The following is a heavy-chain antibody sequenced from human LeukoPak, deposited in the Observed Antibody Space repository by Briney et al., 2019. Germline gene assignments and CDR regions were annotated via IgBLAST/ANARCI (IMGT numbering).Heavy chain of an antibody. CDR3: ARDPTYYDFWSGYYTGVNFDY. CDR2: ISAYNGNT. Sequence: GASVKVSCKASGYTFTSCGISWVRQAPGQGLEWMGWISAYNGNTNYAQKLQGRVTMTTDTSTSTAYMELRSLRSDDTAVYYCARDPTYYDFWSGYYTGVNFDYWGQGTLVTVSS. J-gene: IGHJ4*02. V-gene: IGHV1-18*01. CDR1: GYTFTSCG. D-gene: IGHD3-3*01.